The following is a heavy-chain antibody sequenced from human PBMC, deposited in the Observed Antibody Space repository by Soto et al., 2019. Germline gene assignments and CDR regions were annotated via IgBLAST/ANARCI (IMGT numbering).Heavy chain of an antibody. Sequence: ASVKVSCKASGYTFTSYGISWVRQAPGQGLEWMGWISAYNGNTNYAQKLQGRVTMTTDTSTSTAYMELRSLRSDDTAVYYCARESYYYDSSGAFDYWGQGTLLTVSS. J-gene: IGHJ4*02. CDR3: ARESYYYDSSGAFDY. CDR2: ISAYNGNT. CDR1: GYTFTSYG. V-gene: IGHV1-18*01. D-gene: IGHD3-22*01.